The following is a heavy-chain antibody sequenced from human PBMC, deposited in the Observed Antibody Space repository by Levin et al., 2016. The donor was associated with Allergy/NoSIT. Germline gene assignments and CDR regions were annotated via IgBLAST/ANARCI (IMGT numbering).Heavy chain of an antibody. D-gene: IGHD3-16*01. CDR2: IYSGGNT. V-gene: IGHV3-66*02. Sequence: WIRQPPGKGLEWVAVIYSGGNTHYGGSVKGRFTISRDNSKNTVYLQMNSLRGEDTAVYYCARSRLGYYNGMDVWGQGTTVTVSS. CDR3: ARSRLGYYNGMDV. J-gene: IGHJ6*02.